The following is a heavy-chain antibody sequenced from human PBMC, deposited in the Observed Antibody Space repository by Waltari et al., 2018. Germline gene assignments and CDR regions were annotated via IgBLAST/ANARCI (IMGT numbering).Heavy chain of an antibody. J-gene: IGHJ4*02. V-gene: IGHV3-7*03. CDR3: ATFRWLGY. CDR2: INVDGRDK. Sequence: EVQLVESGGGLVQPGGSLRLSCDVSGLMFSTYWMTWVRQGPGKGLEWVANINVDGRDKHYVDAVKGRFTISRDNTRNSLFLQMNSLRSEDTAVYYCATFRWLGYWGQGSLVTVSS. CDR1: GLMFSTYW. D-gene: IGHD3-10*01.